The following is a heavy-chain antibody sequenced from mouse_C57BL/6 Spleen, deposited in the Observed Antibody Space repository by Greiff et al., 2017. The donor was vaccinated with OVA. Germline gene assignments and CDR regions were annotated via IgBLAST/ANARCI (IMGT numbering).Heavy chain of an antibody. CDR3: ARELDQGYFDV. J-gene: IGHJ1*03. CDR2: INYDGSIP. CDR1: GFTFSDYY. V-gene: IGHV5-16*01. Sequence: EVMRVVSEGGLVQPGSSMKLSCTASGFTFSDYYMQFVLPYPEKGLQLVANINYDGSIPYYLDSLKSRFIISRDNAKNILYLQMSSLKSEDTATYYCARELDQGYFDVWGTGTTVTVSS.